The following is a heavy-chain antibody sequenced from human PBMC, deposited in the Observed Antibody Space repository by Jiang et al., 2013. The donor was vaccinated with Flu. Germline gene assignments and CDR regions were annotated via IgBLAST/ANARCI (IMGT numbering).Heavy chain of an antibody. CDR2: IYYTGST. Sequence: GLVKPSETLSLTCTVSGGSINTYYWSWIRQSPGKGLEWIGYIYYTGSTFYNPSLKSRVTISVDTSKNQFSLKMSSVTAADTAVYYCARDPGFYYSYAMDVWGQGTTVTVSS. V-gene: IGHV4-59*01. D-gene: IGHD7-27*01. J-gene: IGHJ6*02. CDR1: GGSINTYY. CDR3: ARDPGFYYSYAMDV.